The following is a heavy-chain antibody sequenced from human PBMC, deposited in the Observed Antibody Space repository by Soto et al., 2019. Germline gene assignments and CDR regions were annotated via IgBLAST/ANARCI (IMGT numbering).Heavy chain of an antibody. Sequence: PSETLSLTCTVSGGSISSYYWSWIRQPPGKGLEWIGYIYYSGSTNYNPSLKSRVTISVDTSKNQFSLKLSSVTAADTAVYYCARAHAVVTPGGPPFHYYYYGMDVWGQGTTVTVSS. V-gene: IGHV4-59*01. J-gene: IGHJ6*02. CDR2: IYYSGST. CDR3: ARAHAVVTPGGPPFHYYYYGMDV. D-gene: IGHD2-21*02. CDR1: GGSISSYY.